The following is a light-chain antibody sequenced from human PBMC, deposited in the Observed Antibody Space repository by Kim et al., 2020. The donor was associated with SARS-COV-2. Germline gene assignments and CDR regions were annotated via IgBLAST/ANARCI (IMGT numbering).Light chain of an antibody. J-gene: IGKJ1*01. V-gene: IGKV3-20*01. CDR2: GAS. Sequence: PGERATLSCRASQSVSSNYLAWYQQKPGQAPRLLIYGASSRATGIPDRFNGSGSGTDFTLTITRLEPEDFAVYYCQQYSSSPATFGQGTKVDIK. CDR1: QSVSSNY. CDR3: QQYSSSPAT.